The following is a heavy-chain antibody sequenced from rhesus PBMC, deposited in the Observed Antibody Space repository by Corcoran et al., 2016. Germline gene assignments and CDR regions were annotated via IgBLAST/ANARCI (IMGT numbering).Heavy chain of an antibody. CDR2: IYGSGSST. V-gene: IGHV4S11*01. J-gene: IGHJ4*01. D-gene: IGHD7-45*01. CDR3: ASSTGTSFDY. CDR1: GDSISSSY. Sequence: QLQLQESGPGLVKPSETLSLTCAVSGDSISSSYWSLIRQPPGMGLEWIGYIYGSGSSTNYNPSLKRRGILSVDTSKNQLSRKLSSVTAADTAVYYCASSTGTSFDYWGQGVLVTVSS.